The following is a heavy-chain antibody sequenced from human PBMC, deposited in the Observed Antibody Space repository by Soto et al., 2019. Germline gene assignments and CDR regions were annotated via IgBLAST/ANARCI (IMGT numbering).Heavy chain of an antibody. D-gene: IGHD1-26*01. CDR3: ESWRSYSGSYCFDY. CDR2: VIPMYDSV. CDR1: GGTFNTYT. J-gene: IGHJ4*02. Sequence: QVQLVQSGAEVKKPGSSVKVSCEASGGTFNTYTINWVRQAPGRGLEWMGQVIPMYDSVNYAESFQGRGTITADKDTNIAYMELSSIRSEDTDLYFCESWRSYSGSYCFDYWGQGTLVIVSS. V-gene: IGHV1-69*06.